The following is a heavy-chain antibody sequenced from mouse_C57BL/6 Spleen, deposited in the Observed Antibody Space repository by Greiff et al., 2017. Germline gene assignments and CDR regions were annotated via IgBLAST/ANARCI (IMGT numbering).Heavy chain of an antibody. CDR3: ARYCDYDVAWFAY. V-gene: IGHV1-55*01. CDR2: IYPGSGST. D-gene: IGHD2-4*01. J-gene: IGHJ3*01. CDR1: GYTFTSYW. Sequence: QVQLQQPGAELVKPGASVKMSCKASGYTFTSYWITWVKQRPGQGLEWIGDIYPGSGSTNYNEKFKSKATLTVDTSSSTAYMQLSSLTSEDSAVYYCARYCDYDVAWFAYWGQGTLVTVSA.